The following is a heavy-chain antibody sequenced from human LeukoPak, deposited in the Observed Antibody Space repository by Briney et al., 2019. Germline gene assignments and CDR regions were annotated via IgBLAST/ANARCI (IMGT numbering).Heavy chain of an antibody. CDR2: ISGSGGST. CDR3: ATGDGSLFY. D-gene: IGHD2-15*01. Sequence: GGTLRLSCAASGFTFSSYGMSWVRQAPGKGLEWVSAISGSGGSTYYADSVKGRFTISRDNSKNTLYLQMNSLRAEDTAVYFCATGDGSLFYWGQGTLVTVSS. J-gene: IGHJ4*02. V-gene: IGHV3-23*01. CDR1: GFTFSSYG.